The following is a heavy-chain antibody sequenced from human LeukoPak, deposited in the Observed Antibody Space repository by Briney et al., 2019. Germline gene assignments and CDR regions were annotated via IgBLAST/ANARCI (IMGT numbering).Heavy chain of an antibody. CDR2: IRFDGSSK. CDR1: GFIFSDYG. D-gene: IGHD1/OR15-1a*01. V-gene: IGHV3-30*02. Sequence: GGSLRLSCAASGFIFSDYGIHWVRQAPGKGLEWVAFIRFDGSSKYYTDSVKGRFTISRDNPRNTVYLQMNSLRVEDTAVYYCAKEGTASKPSDLDYWGQGTLVTVSS. CDR3: AKEGTASKPSDLDY. J-gene: IGHJ4*02.